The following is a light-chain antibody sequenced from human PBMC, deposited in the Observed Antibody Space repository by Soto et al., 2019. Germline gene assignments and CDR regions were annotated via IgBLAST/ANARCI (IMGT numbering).Light chain of an antibody. Sequence: EVVLTQSPATLPLSPGYSATLSSRASQSVRSSLAWYQQKPGKAPRLLIYDASKRATGIPARFTGSASGTVFTLTISSLEPGDFAVYYCQLRSDWPQELTFGGGTKVDIK. V-gene: IGKV3-11*01. J-gene: IGKJ4*01. CDR1: QSVRSS. CDR3: QLRSDWPQELT. CDR2: DAS.